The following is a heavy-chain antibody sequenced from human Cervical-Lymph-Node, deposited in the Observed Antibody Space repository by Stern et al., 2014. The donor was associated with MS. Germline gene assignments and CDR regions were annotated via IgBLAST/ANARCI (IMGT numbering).Heavy chain of an antibody. V-gene: IGHV1-18*01. J-gene: IGHJ4*02. D-gene: IGHD6-6*01. CDR1: GYTFTSYG. CDR3: ARVLTVYSSSPMGY. CDR2: ISAYNGNT. Sequence: DQLVESGAEVKKPGASVKVSCKASGYTFTSYGISWVRQAPGQGLEWMGWISAYNGNTNYAQKLQSRVTMTTDTSTSTAYMELRSLRSDDTAVYYCARVLTVYSSSPMGYWGQGTLVTVSS.